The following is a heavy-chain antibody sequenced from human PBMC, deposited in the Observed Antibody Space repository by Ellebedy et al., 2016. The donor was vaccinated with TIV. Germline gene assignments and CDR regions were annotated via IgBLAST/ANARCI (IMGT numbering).Heavy chain of an antibody. CDR2: LYPGDSDP. CDR1: GYMFASYW. V-gene: IGHV5-51*01. CDR3: VTTVETVDY. Sequence: GESLKISXQAFGYMFASYWIGWVSQMPGKGLEWMGSLYPGDSDPRYGPSFQGQVIISADKYINTAYLQWSSLKPSDTAMYYCVTTVETVDYWGQGTLVTVSS. J-gene: IGHJ4*02. D-gene: IGHD4-23*01.